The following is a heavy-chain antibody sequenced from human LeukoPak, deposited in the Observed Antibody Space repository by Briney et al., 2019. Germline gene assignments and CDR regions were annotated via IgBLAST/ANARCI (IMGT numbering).Heavy chain of an antibody. CDR1: GFTFSNAW. J-gene: IGHJ6*02. D-gene: IGHD5-12*01. V-gene: IGHV3-15*01. CDR2: IKSQTDGGTA. CDR3: AGGPSGYGFTDV. Sequence: GGSLRLSCAASGFTFSNAWMSWVRQAPGKGLEWVGRIKSQTDGGTADYVAPVKGRFTISRDDSKNTLYLQMGSLRDEDMAVYYCAGGPSGYGFTDVWGQGTTVTVSS.